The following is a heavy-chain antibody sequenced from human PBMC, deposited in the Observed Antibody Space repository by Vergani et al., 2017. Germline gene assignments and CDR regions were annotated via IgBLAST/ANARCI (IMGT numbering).Heavy chain of an antibody. CDR2: IYHSGNT. J-gene: IGHJ4*02. Sequence: QVQLQESGPGLVKPSETLSLTCTVSGYSINSGYYWGWIRQPPGKGLEWIATIYHSGNTYYNPSLKSRVTISVDTSRNHFSLNLTSVTAADTAMYYCARHSRAHCVSTSCYWPLPWRYWGQGALVTVAS. D-gene: IGHD2-2*01. CDR1: GYSINSGYY. CDR3: ARHSRAHCVSTSCYWPLPWRY. V-gene: IGHV4-38-2*02.